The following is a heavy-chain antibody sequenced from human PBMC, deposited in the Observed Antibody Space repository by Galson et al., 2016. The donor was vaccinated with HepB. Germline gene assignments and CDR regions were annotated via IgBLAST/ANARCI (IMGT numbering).Heavy chain of an antibody. D-gene: IGHD2-8*01. CDR3: AKIRGVDV. V-gene: IGHV3-48*04. Sequence: SLRLSCAASGIILSSHSMNWVRQAPGKGLEWLSYISSSATTIYYADSVKGRFTVSRDNAKNSLFLQMNSLRAEDTAAYYCAKIRGVDVWGQGTTVSVSS. CDR1: GIILSSHS. J-gene: IGHJ6*02. CDR2: ISSSATTI.